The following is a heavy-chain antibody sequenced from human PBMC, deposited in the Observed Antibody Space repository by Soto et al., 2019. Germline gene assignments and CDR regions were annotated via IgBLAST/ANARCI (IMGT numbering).Heavy chain of an antibody. Sequence: QVQLVESGGGVVQPGRSLRLSCAASGFTFSSYGMHWVRQAPGKGLEWVAVIWYDGSNKHYADSVKGRFTISRDNSKNTLYLQMNSLRAEDTAVYYCARDDDSSGWYERAPLDYWGQGTLVTVSS. J-gene: IGHJ4*02. CDR1: GFTFSSYG. CDR2: IWYDGSNK. CDR3: ARDDDSSGWYERAPLDY. D-gene: IGHD6-19*01. V-gene: IGHV3-33*01.